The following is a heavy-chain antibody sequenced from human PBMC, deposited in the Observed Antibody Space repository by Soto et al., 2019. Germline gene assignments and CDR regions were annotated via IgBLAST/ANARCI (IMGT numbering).Heavy chain of an antibody. V-gene: IGHV3-23*01. Sequence: HPGGSLRLSCAASGFTFSSYGMSWVRQAPGKGLEWVAGVRGSGSSTYYADSVKGRFTISRDNSKNTLYLHMNSLRAEDTAVYYCARGDGEKYSSSWYIKIWGQGTLVTVS. CDR3: ARGDGEKYSSSWYIKI. CDR2: VRGSGSST. D-gene: IGHD6-13*01. CDR1: GFTFSSYG. J-gene: IGHJ4*02.